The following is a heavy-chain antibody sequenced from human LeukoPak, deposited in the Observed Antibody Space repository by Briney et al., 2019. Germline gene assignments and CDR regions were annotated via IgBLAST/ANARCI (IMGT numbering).Heavy chain of an antibody. D-gene: IGHD5-18*01. CDR1: GYTFTSYD. CDR3: ARDLQPRGYSYGLSGY. J-gene: IGHJ4*02. Sequence: ASVKVSCKASGYTFTSYDINWVRQATGQGLEWMGWMNPNSGGTNYAQKFQGRVTMTRDTSISTAYMELSRLRSDDTAVYCCARDLQPRGYSYGLSGYWGQGTLVTVSS. V-gene: IGHV1-2*02. CDR2: MNPNSGGT.